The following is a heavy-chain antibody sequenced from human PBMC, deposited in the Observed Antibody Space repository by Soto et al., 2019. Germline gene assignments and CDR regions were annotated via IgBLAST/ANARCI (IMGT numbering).Heavy chain of an antibody. J-gene: IGHJ5*02. CDR3: ARSTVVTHGRNWFGP. V-gene: IGHV1-18*01. CDR1: GSTFTSFG. CDR2: ISAYNGNT. D-gene: IGHD4-17*01. Sequence: QVQLVQSGAEVKKPGASVKVSCKASGSTFTSFGISWVRQAPGQGLGGLGWISAYNGNTNYAQKLQGRVTMTTDTSTSTAYMELRGLKSDDTAVYYCARSTVVTHGRNWFGPWGQGTLVTVSS.